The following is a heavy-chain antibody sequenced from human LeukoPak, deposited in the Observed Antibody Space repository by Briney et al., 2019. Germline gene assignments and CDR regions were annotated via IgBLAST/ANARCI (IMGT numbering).Heavy chain of an antibody. V-gene: IGHV1-8*01. CDR2: MNPNSGTT. D-gene: IGHD1-26*01. Sequence: GATVKVSCKASGYTFTSYDINWVRRATGQGLEWMGWMNPNSGTTGHAQKFQGRVTMTTNTSISTAYMELSSLRSEDTAVYYCARGLGSPVGRNYWGQGTLVTVSS. J-gene: IGHJ4*02. CDR1: GYTFTSYD. CDR3: ARGLGSPVGRNY.